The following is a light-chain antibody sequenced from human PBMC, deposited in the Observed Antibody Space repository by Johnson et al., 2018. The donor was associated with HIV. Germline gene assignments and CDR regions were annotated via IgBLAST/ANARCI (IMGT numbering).Light chain of an antibody. Sequence: QSVLTQPPSVSAAPGQKVTISCSGGSSNIANNYVSWYQQLPGSAPKLLIYDNDKRPSGIPDRFSGSKSGTSATLGITGLQTGDEADYYCGTWDSTVSVYVVGTATEVTVL. J-gene: IGLJ1*01. CDR2: DND. CDR1: SSNIANNY. CDR3: GTWDSTVSVYV. V-gene: IGLV1-51*01.